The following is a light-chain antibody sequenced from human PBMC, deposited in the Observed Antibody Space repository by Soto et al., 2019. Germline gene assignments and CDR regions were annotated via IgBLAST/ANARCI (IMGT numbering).Light chain of an antibody. J-gene: IGKJ1*01. CDR1: RSVGRY. Sequence: DIQMTQSPPSLSASVGDSVTITCRASRSVGRYLNWYQKRAGKAPKLLIYAASSLQTGVPSRFSGTGSATDFSLTIKSLQPEDAATYFCQHSGGSPWTFGQGTDVQI. CDR3: QHSGGSPWT. V-gene: IGKV1-39*01. CDR2: AAS.